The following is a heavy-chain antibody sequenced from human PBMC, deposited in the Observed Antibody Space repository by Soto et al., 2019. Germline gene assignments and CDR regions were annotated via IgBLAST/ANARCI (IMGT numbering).Heavy chain of an antibody. CDR1: GFKFSNYW. CDR3: ARDGLLFSGPYRPSRFDY. D-gene: IGHD3-16*02. V-gene: IGHV3-7*03. J-gene: IGHJ4*02. CDR2: IKHDTSEA. Sequence: GGSLRLSCAASGFKFSNYWMSWVRQAPGKGLEWVGNIKHDTSEAHYADSVKGRFTITRDNIKNFLFLQMNGLRANDTASYYCARDGLLFSGPYRPSRFDYWGLGTLVTVSS.